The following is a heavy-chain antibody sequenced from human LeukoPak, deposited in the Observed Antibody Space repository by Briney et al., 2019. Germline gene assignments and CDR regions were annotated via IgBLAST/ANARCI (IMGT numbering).Heavy chain of an antibody. CDR3: ARHVQDLGIKV. V-gene: IGHV4-38-2*01. J-gene: IGHJ6*02. CDR1: GFTFSSYA. CDR2: IYRRGST. Sequence: GSLRLSCAASGFTFSSYAMSWVRQPPGKGLEWIGSIYRRGSTSYNPSLKSRVTVSEDMSKNHFSLRLSSVTAADTAVYYCARHVQDLGIKVWGQGTTVTVSS.